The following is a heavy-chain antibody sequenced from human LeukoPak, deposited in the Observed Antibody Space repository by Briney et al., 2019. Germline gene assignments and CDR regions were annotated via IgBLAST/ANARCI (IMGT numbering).Heavy chain of an antibody. D-gene: IGHD1-26*01. Sequence: PGGSLRLSCAASGFTFSSYSMNWVRQAPGKGLEWVSSISSSSSYIYYADSVKGRFTISRDNAKNSLYLQMNSLRAEDTAVYYCARARGGARGSSRWYYFDYWGQGTLVTVSS. CDR1: GFTFSSYS. J-gene: IGHJ4*02. V-gene: IGHV3-21*01. CDR2: ISSSSSYI. CDR3: ARARGGARGSSRWYYFDY.